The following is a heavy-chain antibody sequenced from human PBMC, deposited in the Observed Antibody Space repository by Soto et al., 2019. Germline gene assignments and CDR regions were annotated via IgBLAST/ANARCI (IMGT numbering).Heavy chain of an antibody. CDR3: ARTDAYNASFFDS. D-gene: IGHD1-1*01. CDR1: GASVNSAY. CDR2: IYHTGRT. V-gene: IGHV4-31*03. Sequence: QVQLQEMGPGLVTPSQTLTITCTVSGASVNSAYWSWIRQVPGKGLEWMGNIYHTGRTFYNPSVKSRVAISIDTSKPLFSLKMRSVTAADTAVNYCARTDAYNASFFDSWGQGTVVTVSS. J-gene: IGHJ4*02.